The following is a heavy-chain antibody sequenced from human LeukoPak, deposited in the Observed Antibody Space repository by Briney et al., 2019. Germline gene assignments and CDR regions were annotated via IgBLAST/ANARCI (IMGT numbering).Heavy chain of an antibody. Sequence: ASVKVSCKASGYTFTSYYMHWVRQAPGQGLEWMGWISAYNANTNYAQKLQGRVTMTTDTSTSTAYMELRCLRSDDTAVYYCARGSSGSYRANWFDPWGQGTLVTVSS. CDR1: GYTFTSYY. CDR3: ARGSSGSYRANWFDP. V-gene: IGHV1-18*04. J-gene: IGHJ5*02. D-gene: IGHD1-26*01. CDR2: ISAYNANT.